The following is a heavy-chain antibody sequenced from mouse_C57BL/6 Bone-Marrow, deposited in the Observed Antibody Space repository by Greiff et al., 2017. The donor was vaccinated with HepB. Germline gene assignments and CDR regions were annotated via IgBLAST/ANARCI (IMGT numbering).Heavy chain of an antibody. Sequence: VQLQQPGAELVMPGASVKLSCKASGYTFTSYWMHWVNQRPGQGLEWIGEIDPSDSYTNYNQKFKGKSTLTVDKSSRTAYMQLSSLTCEDSAVYYCERGRSWYFDVWGTGTTVTVSS. CDR1: GYTFTSYW. CDR2: IDPSDSYT. J-gene: IGHJ1*03. CDR3: ERGRSWYFDV. V-gene: IGHV1-69*01.